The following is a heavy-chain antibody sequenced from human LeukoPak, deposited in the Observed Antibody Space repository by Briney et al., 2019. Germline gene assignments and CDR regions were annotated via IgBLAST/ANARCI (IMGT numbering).Heavy chain of an antibody. CDR3: AKDRGYSSSFFEI. CDR1: GFIFDDYA. CDR2: ISWNSGKI. D-gene: IGHD6-13*01. J-gene: IGHJ4*02. V-gene: IGHV3-9*03. Sequence: GRSLRLSCAASGFIFDDYAMHWVRQAPGKGLEWVSGISWNSGKIDYADSVKGRFTISRDNAKNSLYLQMNSLRVEDMALYYCAKDRGYSSSFFEIWGQGTLITVSS.